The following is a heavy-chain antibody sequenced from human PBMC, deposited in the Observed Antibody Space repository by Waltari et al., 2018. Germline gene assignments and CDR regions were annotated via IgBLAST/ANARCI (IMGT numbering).Heavy chain of an antibody. J-gene: IGHJ4*02. CDR2: MYYSGST. Sequence: QLQLQESGPGLVKASETLSLTCTVSGDSISSSSYYWGWVRTPTGKGLEWIGNMYYSGSTYYNPSLKSRVTISGDTSKSQFSLKLSSVTAADTSMYYCVRHARTTSGGKHFDHWGQGMLVTVSP. CDR1: GDSISSSSYY. V-gene: IGHV4-39*01. D-gene: IGHD2-15*01. CDR3: VRHARTTSGGKHFDH.